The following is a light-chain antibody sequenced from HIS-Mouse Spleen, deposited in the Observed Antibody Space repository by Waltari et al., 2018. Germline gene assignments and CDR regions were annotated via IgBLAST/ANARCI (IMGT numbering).Light chain of an antibody. CDR3: SSYTSSSFNVV. CDR1: SSDVGGYTY. J-gene: IGLJ2*01. Sequence: QSALTQPASVSGSPVQSITISCTGTSSDVGGYTYVTWYQQHPGKAPKLMIYDVSNRPSGVSNRFSGSKSGNTASLTISGLQAEDEADYYCSSYTSSSFNVVFGGGTKLTVL. CDR2: DVS. V-gene: IGLV2-14*03.